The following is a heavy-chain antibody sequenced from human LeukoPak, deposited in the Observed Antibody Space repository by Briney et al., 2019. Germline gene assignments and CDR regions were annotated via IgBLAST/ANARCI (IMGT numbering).Heavy chain of an antibody. D-gene: IGHD2-21*02. CDR2: ISSSGSSI. CDR1: GFSFSDYY. CDR3: ARDHGGDWHYFDY. Sequence: GGSLRLSCAASGFSFSDYYMTWIRQAPGKGLEWISYISSSGSSIYYADSVKGRFTISRDNAKNSLYLQMNSLRAEDTAVYYCARDHGGDWHYFDYWGQGTLVTVSS. V-gene: IGHV3-11*04. J-gene: IGHJ4*02.